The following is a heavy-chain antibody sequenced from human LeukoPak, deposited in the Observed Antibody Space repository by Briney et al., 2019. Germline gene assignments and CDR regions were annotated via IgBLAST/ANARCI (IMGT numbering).Heavy chain of an antibody. Sequence: GGSLRLSCAASGFTFSNYAMTWVRQAPGKGLEWVSGISGSGVSTYYADSLKGRFTISRDNSNNALYLQIHSLRAEDTAVFYCAKDRRATVTSLDYWGQGTLVTVAS. J-gene: IGHJ4*02. CDR3: AKDRRATVTSLDY. CDR1: GFTFSNYA. D-gene: IGHD4-11*01. CDR2: ISGSGVST. V-gene: IGHV3-23*01.